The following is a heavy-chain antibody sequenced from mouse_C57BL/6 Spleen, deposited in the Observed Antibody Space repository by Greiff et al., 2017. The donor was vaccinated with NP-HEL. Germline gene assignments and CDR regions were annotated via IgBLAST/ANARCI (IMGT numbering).Heavy chain of an antibody. CDR1: GYTFTDYY. CDR3: ARWDYGSSSLYAMDY. CDR2: IYPGSGNT. V-gene: IGHV1-76*01. Sequence: QVQLKESGAELVRPGASVKLSCKASGYTFTDYYINWVKQRPGQGLEWIARIYPGSGNTYYNEKFKGKATLTAEKSSSTAYMQLSSLTSEDSAVYFCARWDYGSSSLYAMDYWGQGTSVTVSS. J-gene: IGHJ4*01. D-gene: IGHD1-1*01.